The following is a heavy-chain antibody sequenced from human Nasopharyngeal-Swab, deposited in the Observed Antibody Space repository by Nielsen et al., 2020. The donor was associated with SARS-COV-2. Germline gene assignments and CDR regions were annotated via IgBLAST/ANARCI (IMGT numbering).Heavy chain of an antibody. CDR2: IDNDGRRT. Sequence: ETLSLTCAASGFSFSTYWMDWVRQAPGKGPEWVSRIDNDGRRTFYADLVKGRFTISRDNTKNTLYLQMNRLSAEDTALYYCVKYGSGWGQGTLVTVSS. D-gene: IGHD6-19*01. CDR3: VKYGSG. V-gene: IGHV3-74*01. CDR1: GFSFSTYW. J-gene: IGHJ4*02.